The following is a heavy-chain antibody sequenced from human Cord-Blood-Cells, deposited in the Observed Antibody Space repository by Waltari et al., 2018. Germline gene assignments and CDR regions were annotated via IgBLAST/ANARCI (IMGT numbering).Heavy chain of an antibody. CDR2: INHSGST. CDR3: ARRTLGSGSYYNY. D-gene: IGHD3-10*02. V-gene: IGHV4-34*01. J-gene: IGHJ4*02. Sequence: QVQLQQWGAGLLKPSETLSLTCAVYGGSFSGYYWSWIGQPPGKGLEWIGEINHSGSTNYNPSLKSRVTISVDTSKNQFSLKLSSVTAADTAVYYCARRTLGSGSYYNYWGQGTLVTVSS. CDR1: GGSFSGYY.